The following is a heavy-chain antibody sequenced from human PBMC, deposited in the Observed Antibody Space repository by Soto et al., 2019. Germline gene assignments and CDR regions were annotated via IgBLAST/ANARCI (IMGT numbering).Heavy chain of an antibody. J-gene: IGHJ6*02. CDR1: GGSFSGYY. D-gene: IGHD3-9*01. CDR2: INHSGST. Sequence: SETLSLTCAVYGGSFSGYYWSWIRQPPGKGLEWIGEINHSGSTNYNPSLKSRVTISVDTSKNQFSLKLSSVTAAGTAVYYCAREYYDILTGYPGSGMDVWGQGTTVTVSS. V-gene: IGHV4-34*01. CDR3: AREYYDILTGYPGSGMDV.